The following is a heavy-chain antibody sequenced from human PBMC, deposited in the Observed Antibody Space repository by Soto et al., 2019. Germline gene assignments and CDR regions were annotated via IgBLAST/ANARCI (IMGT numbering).Heavy chain of an antibody. CDR3: ARIGDDDAFDI. D-gene: IGHD4-17*01. CDR2: IWYDGSNK. V-gene: IGHV3-33*01. Sequence: QPGGSLRLSCAASGFTFSSYGMHWVRQAPGKGLEWVAVIWYDGSNKYYADSVKGRFTISRDNSKNTLYLQMNSLRAEDTAVYYCARIGDDDAFDIWGQGTMVTVSS. CDR1: GFTFSSYG. J-gene: IGHJ3*02.